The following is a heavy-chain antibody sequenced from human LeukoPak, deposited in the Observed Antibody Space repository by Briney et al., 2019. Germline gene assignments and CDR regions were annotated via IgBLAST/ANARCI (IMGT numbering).Heavy chain of an antibody. CDR3: ARGLYDSSGSYHFDY. CDR1: GXTFSDSY. J-gene: IGHJ4*02. V-gene: IGHV3-11*05. Sequence: VGALRLSCAAPGXTFSDSYVTWVREAPGKGLEWGSYISSTSIYTKYAVSLNGRLTISRDNTKTSMYLQLSSLSAEDTAVYYCARGLYDSSGSYHFDYWGQGTLVTVSS. D-gene: IGHD3-22*01. CDR2: ISSTSIYT.